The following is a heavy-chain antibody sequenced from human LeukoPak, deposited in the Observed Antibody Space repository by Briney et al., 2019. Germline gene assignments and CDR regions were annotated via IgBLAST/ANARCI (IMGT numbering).Heavy chain of an antibody. D-gene: IGHD6-19*01. J-gene: IGHJ4*02. CDR2: ISGSGSDT. CDR1: GLTFTNYG. Sequence: PGGSLKLSCAASGLTFTNYGMTWVRQAPGEGLEWVSSISGSGSDTYYADSVKGRFTISRDNSKSTLYVQMVSLRAEDTAIYYCAGSSGWWAHDYWGQGTLVTVSS. V-gene: IGHV3-23*01. CDR3: AGSSGWWAHDY.